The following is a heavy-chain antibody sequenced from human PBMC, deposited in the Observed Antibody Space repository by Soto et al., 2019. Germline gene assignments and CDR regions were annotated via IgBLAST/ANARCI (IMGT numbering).Heavy chain of an antibody. J-gene: IGHJ6*02. V-gene: IGHV3-7*03. CDR3: ARDQKYYDFWSGYYTGIVATYGMDV. D-gene: IGHD3-3*01. CDR2: IKQDGSEK. CDR1: GFTFSSYW. Sequence: PGGSLRLSCAASGFTFSSYWMSWVRQAPGKGLEWVANIKQDGSEKYYVDSVKGRFTISRDNAKNSLYLQMNSLRAEDTAVYYCARDQKYYDFWSGYYTGIVATYGMDVWGQGTTVTVSS.